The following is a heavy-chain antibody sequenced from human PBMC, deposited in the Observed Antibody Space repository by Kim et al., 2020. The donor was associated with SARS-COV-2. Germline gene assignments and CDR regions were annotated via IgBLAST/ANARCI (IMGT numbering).Heavy chain of an antibody. CDR2: DT. CDR3: ARPGIDGMDV. V-gene: IGHV5-51*01. J-gene: IGHJ6*02. Sequence: DTRYSPSFQGQVTISADKSISTAYLQWSSLKASDTAMYYCARPGIDGMDVWGQGTTVTVSS. D-gene: IGHD1-20*01.